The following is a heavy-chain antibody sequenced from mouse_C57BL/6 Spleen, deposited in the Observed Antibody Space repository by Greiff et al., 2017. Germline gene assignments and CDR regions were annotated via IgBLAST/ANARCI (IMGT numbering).Heavy chain of an antibody. Sequence: EVKLVESGGGLVKPGGSLKLSCAASGFTFSDYGMHWVRQAPEKGLEWVAYISSGSSTIYYAATVKGRFTISSDNAKNTLFLQMTSLRSEDTAMYYCARKRITTVVFDYWGQGTTLTVSS. J-gene: IGHJ2*01. V-gene: IGHV5-17*01. CDR3: ARKRITTVVFDY. CDR2: ISSGSSTI. CDR1: GFTFSDYG. D-gene: IGHD1-1*01.